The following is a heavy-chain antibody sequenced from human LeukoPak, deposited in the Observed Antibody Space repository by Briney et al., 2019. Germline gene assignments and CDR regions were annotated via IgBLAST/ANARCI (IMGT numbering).Heavy chain of an antibody. CDR1: GFTFSSFA. Sequence: GGSLRLSCAASGFTFSSFAMHWVRQAPGKGLEWVAVISYDGSNKYYADSVKGRFTISRDNSKNTLYLQMNSLRAEDTAVYYCARADSSGWYSLSYYYYYYMDVWGKGTTVTVSS. J-gene: IGHJ6*03. V-gene: IGHV3-30*04. CDR3: ARADSSGWYSLSYYYYYYMDV. CDR2: ISYDGSNK. D-gene: IGHD6-19*01.